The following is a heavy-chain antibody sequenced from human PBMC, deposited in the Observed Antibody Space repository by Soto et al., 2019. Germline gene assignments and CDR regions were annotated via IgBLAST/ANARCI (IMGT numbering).Heavy chain of an antibody. CDR2: IIPIFGTA. J-gene: IGHJ4*02. CDR3: ARGGGLGFCGGDCPYLYY. CDR1: GGTFSSYA. D-gene: IGHD2-21*02. V-gene: IGHV1-69*01. Sequence: QVQLVQSGAEVKKPGSSVKVSCKASGGTFSSYAISWVRQAPGQGLEWMGGIIPIFGTANYAQKFQGRVTITADESTGTGYMGLGSLGSEDTAVYYCARGGGLGFCGGDCPYLYYWGQGTLVTVSS.